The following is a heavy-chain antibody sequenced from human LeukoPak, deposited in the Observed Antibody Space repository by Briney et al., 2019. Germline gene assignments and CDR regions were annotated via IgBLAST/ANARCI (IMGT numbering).Heavy chain of an antibody. D-gene: IGHD6-19*01. CDR2: ISYDGSNK. V-gene: IGHV3-30-3*01. CDR1: GFTFSSYA. CDR3: AKDPGYSSGWYFST. Sequence: GRSLRLSCAASGFTFSSYAMHWVRQAPGKGLEWVAVISYDGSNKYYADSVKGRFTISRDNSKNTPYLQMNSLRAEDTAVYYCAKDPGYSSGWYFSTWGQGTLVTVSS. J-gene: IGHJ5*02.